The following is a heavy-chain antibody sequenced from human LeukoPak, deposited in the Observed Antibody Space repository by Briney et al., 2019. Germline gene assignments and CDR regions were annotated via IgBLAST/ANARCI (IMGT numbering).Heavy chain of an antibody. J-gene: IGHJ5*02. CDR2: IYYSGST. V-gene: IGHV4-59*01. D-gene: IGHD6-6*01. CDR3: ARDRYSSSSGGWFDP. CDR1: GGSISSYY. Sequence: SETLSLTCTVSGGSISSYYWSWIRQPPGKGLEWIGYIYYSGSTNYNPSLKSRVTISVDTSKNQFSLKLSSVPAADTAVYYCARDRYSSSSGGWFDPWGQGTLVTVSS.